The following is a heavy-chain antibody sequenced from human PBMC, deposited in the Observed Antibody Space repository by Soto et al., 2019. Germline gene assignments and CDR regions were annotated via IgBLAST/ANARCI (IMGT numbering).Heavy chain of an antibody. V-gene: IGHV3-23*01. CDR1: RFTFRNFA. CDR2: ISRSGDDT. Sequence: EVQLLESGGGLVQPGGSVRLFCAASRFTFRNFAMSWVRQAPGKGLEWVSGISRSGDDTFYADSVKGRFTIFRDNSKNTLYLQMNSLRAEDTAIYYCGKDIYNFDWLLFDYWGQGTLVTVSS. D-gene: IGHD3-9*01. CDR3: GKDIYNFDWLLFDY. J-gene: IGHJ4*02.